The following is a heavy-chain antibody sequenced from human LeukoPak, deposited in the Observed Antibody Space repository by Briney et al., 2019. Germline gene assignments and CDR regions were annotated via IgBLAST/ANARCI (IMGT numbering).Heavy chain of an antibody. D-gene: IGHD4-17*01. Sequence: ETGGSLRLSCAASGFTFSSYAMTWVRQAPGKGLEWVSSINNSGGSTYYTDSVKGRFTISRDNSKNTLYLQMNSLSAEDTAVYYCAKDPDYGDSYWGQGTLVTVSS. J-gene: IGHJ4*02. CDR1: GFTFSSYA. CDR2: INNSGGST. CDR3: AKDPDYGDSY. V-gene: IGHV3-23*01.